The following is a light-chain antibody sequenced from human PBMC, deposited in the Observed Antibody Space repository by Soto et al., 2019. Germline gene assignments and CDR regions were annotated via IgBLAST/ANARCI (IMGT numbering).Light chain of an antibody. CDR3: QQSYSIPST. V-gene: IGKV1-39*01. CDR2: AAS. J-gene: IGKJ1*01. CDR1: QSLSTY. Sequence: DLQMTQSPSSLSASVGDRVTITCRASQSLSTYLNWYQQKPGKAPKLLIYAASSLQSGVPSRFSGSGSGTDFTLTINSLQPEDFATYYCQQSYSIPSTFGQGTKVEIK.